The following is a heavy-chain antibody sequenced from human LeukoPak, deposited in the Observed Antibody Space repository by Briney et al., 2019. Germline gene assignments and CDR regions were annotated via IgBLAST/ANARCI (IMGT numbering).Heavy chain of an antibody. J-gene: IGHJ5*02. D-gene: IGHD1-26*01. CDR3: ARDLRWELLCWFDP. CDR1: GGSISSSSYY. Sequence: SGTLSLTCTVSGGSISSSSYYWGWIRQPPGKGLEWLGSIYYSGSTYYNLSLKRRVPISVDTSKNQFSLKLSSVTAADTAVYYCARDLRWELLCWFDPWGQGTLVTVSS. V-gene: IGHV4-39*02. CDR2: IYYSGST.